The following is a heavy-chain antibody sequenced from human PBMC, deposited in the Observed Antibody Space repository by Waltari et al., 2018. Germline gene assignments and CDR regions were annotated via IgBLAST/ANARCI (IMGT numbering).Heavy chain of an antibody. V-gene: IGHV1-2*02. CDR2: IDPKTGGT. Sequence: QVHLVQSGAELKKPGASVLLSCKSSGYTFTTFYMHWVRQAPGHGLEWMGYIDPKTGGTTYAPKFQGRVVMTRDTSTATVYLDLSRLTLDDTAAYYCARDGSNSSDWELDYWGQGALVTVSS. CDR1: GYTFTTFY. J-gene: IGHJ4*02. CDR3: ARDGSNSSDWELDY. D-gene: IGHD3-22*01.